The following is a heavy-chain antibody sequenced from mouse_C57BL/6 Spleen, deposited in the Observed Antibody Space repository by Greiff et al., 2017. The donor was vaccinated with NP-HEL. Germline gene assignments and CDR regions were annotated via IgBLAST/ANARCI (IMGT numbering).Heavy chain of an antibody. Sequence: EVQLQQSGPGLVKPSQSLSLTCSVTGYSITSGYYWNWIRQFPGNKLEWMGYISYDGSNNYNPSLKNRISITRDTSKNQFFLKLNSVTTEDTATYYCASGGYYYGSTLDYWGQGTSVTVSS. J-gene: IGHJ4*01. CDR2: ISYDGSN. CDR3: ASGGYYYGSTLDY. CDR1: GYSITSGYY. D-gene: IGHD1-1*01. V-gene: IGHV3-6*01.